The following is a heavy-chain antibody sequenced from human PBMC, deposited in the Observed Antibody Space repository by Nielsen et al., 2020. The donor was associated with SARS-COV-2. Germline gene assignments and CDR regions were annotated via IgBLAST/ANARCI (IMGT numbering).Heavy chain of an antibody. D-gene: IGHD6-13*01. Sequence: WIRQPPGKGLEWIGSIYYSGSTYYNPSLKSRVTISVDTSKNQFSLKLSSVTAADTAVYYCARLLYSSSWYSKNWFDPWGQGTLVTVSS. CDR3: ARLLYSSSWYSKNWFDP. V-gene: IGHV4-39*01. CDR2: IYYSGST. J-gene: IGHJ5*02.